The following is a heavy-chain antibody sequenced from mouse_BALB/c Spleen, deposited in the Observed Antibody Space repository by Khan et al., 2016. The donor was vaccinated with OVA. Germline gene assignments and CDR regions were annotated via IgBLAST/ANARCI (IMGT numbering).Heavy chain of an antibody. CDR3: ARIKKIVATYFDY. CDR1: GYTFTSYW. Sequence: QVQLQQSGAELVKAGASVKMSCKASGYTFTSYWMHWVKQRLGQGLEWFAETNPTNGRTYYNEKFKSKATLTVDKSSSTAYMLLSGPTFEDSAVYYCARIKKIVATYFDYWHQGTTLTVSS. D-gene: IGHD1-1*01. CDR2: TNPTNGRT. V-gene: IGHV1S81*02. J-gene: IGHJ2*01.